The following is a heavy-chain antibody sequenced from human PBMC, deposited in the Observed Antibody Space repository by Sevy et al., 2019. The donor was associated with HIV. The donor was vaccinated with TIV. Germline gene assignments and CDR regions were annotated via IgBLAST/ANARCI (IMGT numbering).Heavy chain of an antibody. J-gene: IGHJ3*01. D-gene: IGHD3-10*01. Sequence: GGSLRLSCAASGFTFSSYPMHWVRQAPGKGLEWVSFISYDGTDKYYSDSVKGRFTITRDNSKNTLFLQMNSLRAEDTAFYYCVRETTMLPRGAFDFWGQGTMVTVSS. CDR2: ISYDGTDK. CDR3: VRETTMLPRGAFDF. CDR1: GFTFSSYP. V-gene: IGHV3-30-3*01.